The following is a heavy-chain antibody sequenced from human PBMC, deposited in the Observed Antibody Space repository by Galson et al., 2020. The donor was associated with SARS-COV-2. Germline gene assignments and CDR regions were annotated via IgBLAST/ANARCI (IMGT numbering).Heavy chain of an antibody. CDR2: FDPEDGET. V-gene: IGHV1-24*01. CDR1: GYTLTELS. Sequence: ASVKFSCKVSGYTLTELSMHWVRQAPGKGLEWMGGFDPEDGETIYAQKFQGRVTMTEDTSTDTAYMELSSLRSEDTAVYYCATGPPNWNNWFDPWGQGTLVTVSS. J-gene: IGHJ5*02. CDR3: ATGPPNWNNWFDP. D-gene: IGHD1-20*01.